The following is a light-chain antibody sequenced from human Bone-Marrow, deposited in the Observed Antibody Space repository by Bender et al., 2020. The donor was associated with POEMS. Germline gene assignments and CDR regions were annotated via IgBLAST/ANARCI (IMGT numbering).Light chain of an antibody. J-gene: IGLJ2*01. CDR1: ISDVGHYNF. V-gene: IGLV2-14*03. CDR2: DVS. CDR3: SSYTGNNTLL. Sequence: QSALTQPRSVSASPGQSVTISCTGTISDVGHYNFVSWYQHHPGNVPKVLIYDVSNGPSGVSSRFSASKSGNTASLTISGLQAEDEADYYCSSYTGNNTLLFGGGTKLTVL.